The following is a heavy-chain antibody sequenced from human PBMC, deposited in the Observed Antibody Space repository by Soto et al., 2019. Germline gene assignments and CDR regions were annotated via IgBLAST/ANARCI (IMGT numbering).Heavy chain of an antibody. CDR1: GFTFSSYG. CDR3: ARRGLLGAFDI. V-gene: IGHV3-33*01. Sequence: QVQLVESGGGVVQPGRSLRLSCAASGFTFSSYGMHRVRQAPGKGLEWVAVIWYDGSNKYYADSVKGRFTISRDNSKNTLYLQMNSLRAEDTAVYYCARRGLLGAFDIWGQGTMVTVSS. CDR2: IWYDGSNK. J-gene: IGHJ3*02. D-gene: IGHD3-16*01.